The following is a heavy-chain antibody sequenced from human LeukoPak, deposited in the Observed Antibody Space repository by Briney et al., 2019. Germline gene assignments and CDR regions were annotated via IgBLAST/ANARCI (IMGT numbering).Heavy chain of an antibody. CDR3: TSWGDTTAEYFQR. D-gene: IGHD2-21*02. CDR2: IKQDGSEK. Sequence: GGSLRLSCAASGFTFSSYWMSWVRQAPGKGLEWVANIKQDGSEKYYVDSVKGRFTISRDNAKNSLYLQMNSLRVEDTAVYYCTSWGDTTAEYFQRWGQGTLVTVSS. J-gene: IGHJ1*01. CDR1: GFTFSSYW. V-gene: IGHV3-7*01.